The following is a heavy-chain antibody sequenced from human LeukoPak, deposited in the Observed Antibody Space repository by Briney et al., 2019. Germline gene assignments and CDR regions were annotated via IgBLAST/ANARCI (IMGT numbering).Heavy chain of an antibody. CDR1: GYTFTGYF. D-gene: IGHD5-24*01. CDR3: ARVGDGLNGAFDM. Sequence: GASVKVSCKASGYTFTGYFMNWVRQAPGQGPEWMGRINPKTGGTNYAQKFQGRVTMTRDTSITTGYMELSRLRSDDTAVYYCARVGDGLNGAFDMWGQGTLVTVSS. CDR2: INPKTGGT. V-gene: IGHV1-2*06. J-gene: IGHJ3*02.